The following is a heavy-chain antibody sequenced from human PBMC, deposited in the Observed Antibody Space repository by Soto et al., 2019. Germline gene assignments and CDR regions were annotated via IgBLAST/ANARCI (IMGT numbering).Heavy chain of an antibody. CDR2: IYYTGGA. D-gene: IGHD3-10*01. V-gene: IGHV4-31*03. Sequence: SETLSLTCTVSGGSISSGGDYWSWIRQRPGKGLEWIGYIYYTGGAYYNPSLKSRLTLSVDTAKSQFSLQLTSVTVADTAVYFCARGLTMLRGVMDSWGQGTLVTVSS. CDR3: ARGLTMLRGVMDS. CDR1: GGSISSGGDY. J-gene: IGHJ4*02.